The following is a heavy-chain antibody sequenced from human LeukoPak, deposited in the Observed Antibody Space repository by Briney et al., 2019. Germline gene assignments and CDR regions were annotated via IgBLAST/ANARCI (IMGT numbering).Heavy chain of an antibody. J-gene: IGHJ1*01. Sequence: ASVKVSCKASGYIFDIYALIWVRQPPGQGLELMGLISTNTGNPTYAQGFTGRFVFSLDTSVSTAYLQISSLKAEDTAVYYCARDYTLTLGTTTYFQHWGQGTLVTVSS. CDR2: ISTNTGNP. V-gene: IGHV7-4-1*02. CDR3: ARDYTLTLGTTTYFQH. CDR1: GYIFDIYA. D-gene: IGHD1-7*01.